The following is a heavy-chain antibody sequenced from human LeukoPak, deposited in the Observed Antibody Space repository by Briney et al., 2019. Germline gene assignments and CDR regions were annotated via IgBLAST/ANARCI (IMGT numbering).Heavy chain of an antibody. CDR1: GGSISSYY. CDR2: IYYSGST. CDR3: ARYVWGSYPTFEDY. J-gene: IGHJ4*02. D-gene: IGHD3-16*02. V-gene: IGHV4-59*01. Sequence: PSETLSLTWTVSGGSISSYYWNWIRQPPGKGLEWIGYIYYSGSTNYNTSLKSRLTISVDTSKNQFSLKLSSVTAADTAVYYCARYVWGSYPTFEDYWGQGTLVTVSS.